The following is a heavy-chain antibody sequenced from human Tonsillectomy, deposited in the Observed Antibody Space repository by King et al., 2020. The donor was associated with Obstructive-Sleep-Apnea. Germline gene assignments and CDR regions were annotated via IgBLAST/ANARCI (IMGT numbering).Heavy chain of an antibody. CDR2: ISAYNVNT. Sequence: QLVQSGAEVKKPGASVKVSCKASGYTFTSYGISWVRQAPGQGLEWMGWISAYNVNTNYAQKLQGRVTMTTDTSTSTAYMELRGLRSADTAVYYCAIDGGGYFLLPPFEFDYWGQGTLVTVSS. V-gene: IGHV1-18*04. CDR1: GYTFTSYG. CDR3: AIDGGGYFLLPPFEFDY. J-gene: IGHJ4*02. D-gene: IGHD1-26*01.